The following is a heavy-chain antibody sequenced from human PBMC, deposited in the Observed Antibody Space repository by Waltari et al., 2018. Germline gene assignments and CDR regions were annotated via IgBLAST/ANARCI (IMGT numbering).Heavy chain of an antibody. Sequence: EVQLLESGGGLVQPGGSLRLSCAASGFTFSTYAMSWVRQAPGKGREWVSAISGSGGSTYYADSVKGRFTISRDNSKNALYLQMNSLRAEDTAVYYCAKVNWNTNDQSWGQGTLVTVSS. D-gene: IGHD1-20*01. V-gene: IGHV3-23*01. CDR2: ISGSGGST. CDR3: AKVNWNTNDQS. J-gene: IGHJ5*02. CDR1: GFTFSTYA.